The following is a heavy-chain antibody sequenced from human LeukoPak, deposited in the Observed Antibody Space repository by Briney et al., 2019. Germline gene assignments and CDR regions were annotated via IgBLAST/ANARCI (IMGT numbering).Heavy chain of an antibody. J-gene: IGHJ4*02. V-gene: IGHV4-59*01. D-gene: IGHD7-27*01. CDR3: ASRKLGNDY. Sequence: SETLSLTCTVSGGSISTYFWSWIRQPPGKGLEWIGYIYYSGSTNYNPSLRSRVTMSADTSKNQFSLKLSSVTAADTAVYYCASRKLGNDYWGQGTLVTVSS. CDR2: IYYSGST. CDR1: GGSISTYF.